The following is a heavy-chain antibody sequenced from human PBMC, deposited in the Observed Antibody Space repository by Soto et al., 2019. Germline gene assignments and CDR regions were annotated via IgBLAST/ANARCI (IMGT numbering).Heavy chain of an antibody. J-gene: IGHJ3*01. V-gene: IGHV3-30*18. CDR1: GFTFSSYG. CDR2: ISYDGSNK. CDR3: AKFDYGDYDGAFDF. D-gene: IGHD4-17*01. Sequence: QVQLVESGGGVVQPGRSLRLSCAASGFTFSSYGMHWVRQAPGKGLEWVAVISYDGSNKYYADSVKGRFTISRDNSKNTLYLQMNSLRAEDTAVYYCAKFDYGDYDGAFDFWGQGTMVTVSS.